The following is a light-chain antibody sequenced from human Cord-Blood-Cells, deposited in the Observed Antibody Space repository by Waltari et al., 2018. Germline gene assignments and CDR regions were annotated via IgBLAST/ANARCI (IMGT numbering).Light chain of an antibody. CDR2: DAS. Sequence: DIQMTQSPSPLSASVGDRVTITCRASQSISSWLAWYQQKPGKAPKLLIYDASSWESGVPSRFSGSGSGTEFTLTISSLQPDDFATYYCQQYNSYGTFGQGTKVEIK. CDR1: QSISSW. CDR3: QQYNSYGT. J-gene: IGKJ1*01. V-gene: IGKV1-5*01.